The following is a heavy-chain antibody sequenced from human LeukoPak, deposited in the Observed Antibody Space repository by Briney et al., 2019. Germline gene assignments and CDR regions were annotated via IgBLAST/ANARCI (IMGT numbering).Heavy chain of an antibody. CDR2: ISWDGGST. Sequence: GALRLSCAASGFTFDDYAMHWVRQAPGKGLEWVSLISWDGGSTYYADSVKGRFTISRDNAKNSLYLQMNSLRAEDTAVYYCARDSNQDGYTSNWFDPWGQGTLVTVSS. CDR3: ARDSNQDGYTSNWFDP. D-gene: IGHD5-24*01. J-gene: IGHJ5*02. V-gene: IGHV3-43D*03. CDR1: GFTFDDYA.